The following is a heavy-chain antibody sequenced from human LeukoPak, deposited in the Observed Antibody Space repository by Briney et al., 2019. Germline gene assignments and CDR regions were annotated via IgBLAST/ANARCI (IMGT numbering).Heavy chain of an antibody. CDR3: ARGGSSLLFPITNWFDP. V-gene: IGHV1-2*02. CDR1: GYTFTGYY. CDR2: INPNSGGT. Sequence: ASVKVSCKASGYTFTGYYMHWVRQAAGQGLEWMGWINPNSGGTNYAQKFQGRVTITRDTSISTAYMELSRLRSDDTAVYYCARGGSSLLFPITNWFDPWGQGTLVTVSS. J-gene: IGHJ5*02. D-gene: IGHD6-13*01.